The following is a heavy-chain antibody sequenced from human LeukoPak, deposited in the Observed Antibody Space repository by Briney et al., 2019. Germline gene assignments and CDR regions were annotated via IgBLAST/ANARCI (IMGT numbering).Heavy chain of an antibody. Sequence: SETLSLTCTVSGGSISSYYWSWIRQPPGKGLEWIGYIYYSGSTNYNPSLKSRVTISVDTSKNQFSLKLSSVTAADTAVYYCARGGRWLPRWWFDLWGQGTLVSVSS. CDR3: ARGGRWLPRWWFDL. D-gene: IGHD6-19*01. V-gene: IGHV4-59*01. CDR1: GGSISSYY. J-gene: IGHJ5*02. CDR2: IYYSGST.